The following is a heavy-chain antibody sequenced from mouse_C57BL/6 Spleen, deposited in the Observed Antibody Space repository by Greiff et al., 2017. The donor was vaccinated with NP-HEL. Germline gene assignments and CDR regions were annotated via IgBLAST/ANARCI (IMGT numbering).Heavy chain of an antibody. CDR3: ARDPHYYGSSSYFDY. CDR2: ISYDGSN. V-gene: IGHV3-6*01. J-gene: IGHJ2*01. Sequence: EVKVEESGPGLVKPSQSLSLTCSVTGYSITSGYYWNWIRQFPGNKLEWMGYISYDGSNNYNPSLKNRISITRDTSKNQFFLKLNSVTTEDTATYYCARDPHYYGSSSYFDYWGQGTTLTVSS. D-gene: IGHD1-1*01. CDR1: GYSITSGYY.